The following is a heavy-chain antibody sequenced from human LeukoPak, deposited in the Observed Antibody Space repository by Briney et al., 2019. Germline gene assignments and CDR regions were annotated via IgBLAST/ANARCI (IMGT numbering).Heavy chain of an antibody. CDR1: GGSISSKNHY. D-gene: IGHD3-10*02. V-gene: IGHV4-39*01. CDR2: VFYNGFT. Sequence: PSETLSLTCTVSGGSISSKNHYWGWIRQSPGKGLEWIANVFYNGFTYYNPSLKGRVTISVDTSKNQFSLKLSSVTAADTAVYYCARGMMFADYWGQGTLVTVSS. CDR3: ARGMMFADY. J-gene: IGHJ4*02.